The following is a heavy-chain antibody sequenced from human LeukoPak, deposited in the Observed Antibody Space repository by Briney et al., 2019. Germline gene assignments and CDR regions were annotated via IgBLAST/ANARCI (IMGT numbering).Heavy chain of an antibody. V-gene: IGHV3-33*06. CDR3: AKEDYGDHTGYNWFDP. Sequence: GGSLRLSYAASGFTFSSYGMHWVRQAPGKGLEWVAVIWYDGSNKYYADSVKGRFTISRDNSKNTLYLQMNSLRAEDTAVYYCAKEDYGDHTGYNWFDPWGQGTLVTVSS. J-gene: IGHJ5*02. CDR1: GFTFSSYG. CDR2: IWYDGSNK. D-gene: IGHD4-17*01.